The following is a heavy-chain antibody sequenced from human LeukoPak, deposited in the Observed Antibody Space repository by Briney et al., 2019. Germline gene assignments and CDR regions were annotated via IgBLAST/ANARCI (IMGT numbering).Heavy chain of an antibody. D-gene: IGHD6-13*01. CDR1: GFTFSLYG. CDR3: AKGRSSWTNGMDV. J-gene: IGHJ6*02. Sequence: PGGSLRLSCAASGFTFSLYGVHWVRRAPGKGLEWLAFIRYDGSNKYYADSVKGRFTISRDNSKNTLYLQINSLRAEDTAVYYCAKGRSSWTNGMDVWGQGTTVTVSS. CDR2: IRYDGSNK. V-gene: IGHV3-30*02.